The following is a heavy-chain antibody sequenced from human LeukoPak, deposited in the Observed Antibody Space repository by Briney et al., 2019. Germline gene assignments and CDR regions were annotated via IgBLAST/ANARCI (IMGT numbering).Heavy chain of an antibody. D-gene: IGHD1-26*01. Sequence: SETLSLTCTVSGGSISSYYWSWIRQPPGKGLEWIGYIYYSGSTNYNPSLKSRVTISIDTSKNQFSLKLSSVTAADTAVYYCAREVGATADGAFDIWGQGTMVTVSS. CDR3: AREVGATADGAFDI. J-gene: IGHJ3*02. CDR2: IYYSGST. CDR1: GGSISSYY. V-gene: IGHV4-59*01.